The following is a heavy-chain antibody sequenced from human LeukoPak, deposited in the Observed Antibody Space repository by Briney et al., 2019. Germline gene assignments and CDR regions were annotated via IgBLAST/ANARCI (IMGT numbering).Heavy chain of an antibody. V-gene: IGHV3-21*01. CDR2: ISSSSSYI. J-gene: IGHJ5*02. CDR1: GFTFSSYS. D-gene: IGHD3-22*01. Sequence: GGSLRLSCAASGFTFSSYSMNWVRQAPGKGLEWVSSISSSSSYIYYADSVKGRFTISRDNAKNSLYLQMNSLRAEDTAVYYCAETYDSSVYSNWFDPWGQETLVTVSS. CDR3: AETYDSSVYSNWFDP.